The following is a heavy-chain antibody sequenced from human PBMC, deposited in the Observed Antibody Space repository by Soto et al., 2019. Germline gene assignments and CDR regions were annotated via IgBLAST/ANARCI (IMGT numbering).Heavy chain of an antibody. V-gene: IGHV3-33*01. CDR3: ARAHTMMILDRFDP. CDR1: GFKFRNYA. Sequence: LGGSLRLSCAASGFKFRNYAIHWVRQAPGKGLEWLAVIWFDGSKKYYADSVKGRFTISRDNSKNTVYLDMNSLTADDSGVFYCARAHTMMILDRFDPWGHGTLVTVSS. J-gene: IGHJ5*02. CDR2: IWFDGSKK. D-gene: IGHD3-22*01.